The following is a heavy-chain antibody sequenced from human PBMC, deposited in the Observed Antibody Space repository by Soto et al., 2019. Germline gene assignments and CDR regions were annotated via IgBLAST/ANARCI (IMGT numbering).Heavy chain of an antibody. Sequence: GGALRLSCAASGFTFSSYGMHWVRQAPGRGLEWVAVISYDGSNKYYADSVKGRFTISRDNSKNTLYLQMNSLRAEDTAVYYCAKGSYYYDSSGYLFDYWGQGTLVTVSS. D-gene: IGHD3-22*01. J-gene: IGHJ4*02. CDR1: GFTFSSYG. CDR2: ISYDGSNK. V-gene: IGHV3-30*18. CDR3: AKGSYYYDSSGYLFDY.